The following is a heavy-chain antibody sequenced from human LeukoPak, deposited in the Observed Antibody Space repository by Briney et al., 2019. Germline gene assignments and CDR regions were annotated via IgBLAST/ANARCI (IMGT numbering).Heavy chain of an antibody. CDR2: ITAYNGNT. Sequence: ASVKVSCKASGYTFTSYGISWVRQAPGQGLEWMGWITAYNGNTHYPQRLQGRVTMTTDTSTSTAYMELRSLKSDDTAVYYCARDFSGSWERPGGGSHAFDIWGQGTMVTVSS. V-gene: IGHV1-18*01. J-gene: IGHJ3*02. CDR3: ARDFSGSWERPGGGSHAFDI. CDR1: GYTFTSYG. D-gene: IGHD6-13*01.